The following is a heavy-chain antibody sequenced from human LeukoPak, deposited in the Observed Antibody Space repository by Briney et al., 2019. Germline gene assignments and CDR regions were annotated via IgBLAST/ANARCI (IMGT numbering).Heavy chain of an antibody. CDR2: TWYDGGIE. Sequence: GRSLRLSCTPSGFTLRDYVIHWVRQAPGKGLEWVAVTWYDGGIEYYADSVKGRFTISRDNSKNMLDLQMNSLRAGDTALYYCATDLHRYGEGALSIWGQGTLVTVSS. J-gene: IGHJ3*02. CDR3: ATDLHRYGEGALSI. D-gene: IGHD3-10*01. V-gene: IGHV3-33*01. CDR1: GFTLRDYV.